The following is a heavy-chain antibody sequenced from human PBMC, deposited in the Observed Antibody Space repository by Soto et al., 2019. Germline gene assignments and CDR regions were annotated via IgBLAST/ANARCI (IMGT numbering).Heavy chain of an antibody. Sequence: GGSLRLSCAASGFTFNNYAMNWVRQAPGKGLEWVATISATGGSTYYADSVKGRFTISRDNSKNTLYLQMNGLRVEDTAVYYCAKDRLAGDFDYWGQGTQVTVSS. V-gene: IGHV3-23*01. J-gene: IGHJ4*02. CDR1: GFTFNNYA. D-gene: IGHD2-21*01. CDR3: AKDRLAGDFDY. CDR2: ISATGGST.